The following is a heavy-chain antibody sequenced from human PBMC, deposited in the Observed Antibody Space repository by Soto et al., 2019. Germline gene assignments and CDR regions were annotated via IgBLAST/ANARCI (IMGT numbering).Heavy chain of an antibody. CDR1: GGSISSSSYY. V-gene: IGHV4-39*01. CDR2: IYYSGST. Sequence: QLQLQESGPGLVKPSETLSLTCTVSGGSISSSSYYWGWIRQPPGKGLEWIGSIYYSGSTYYNPSLKSRVTISVDTSKTQFSLKLSSVTAADTAVYYCASLPSQWLVIDYWGQGTLVTVSS. J-gene: IGHJ4*02. CDR3: ASLPSQWLVIDY. D-gene: IGHD6-19*01.